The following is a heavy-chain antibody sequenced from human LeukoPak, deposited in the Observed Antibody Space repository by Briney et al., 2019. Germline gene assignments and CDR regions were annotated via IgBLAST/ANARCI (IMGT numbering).Heavy chain of an antibody. V-gene: IGHV4-4*02. CDR2: VHLDGRT. J-gene: IGHJ4*02. D-gene: IGHD3-3*01. CDR1: GGSVINTNW. Sequence: KPSETLSLTCGVSGGSVINTNWWTWVGQPPGKGRDWIGEVHLDGRTNYNPSLESRLTMSVDVPKNQVSLKLTSVTAADTAVYYCAREGGFYRPLDYSGQGTLVTVSS. CDR3: AREGGFYRPLDY.